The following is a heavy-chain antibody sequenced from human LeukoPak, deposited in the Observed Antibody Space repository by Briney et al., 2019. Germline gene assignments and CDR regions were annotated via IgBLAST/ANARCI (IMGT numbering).Heavy chain of an antibody. Sequence: PGGSLRLSCAASGFTFSDYYMSWIPQAPGKGLEWVSYISSSGSTIYYADSVKGRFTISRDNAKNSLYLQMNSLRAEDTAVYYCARGKDPVGIYSGYDSGFDPWGQGTLVTVSS. V-gene: IGHV3-11*01. D-gene: IGHD5-12*01. J-gene: IGHJ5*02. CDR2: ISSSGSTI. CDR1: GFTFSDYY. CDR3: ARGKDPVGIYSGYDSGFDP.